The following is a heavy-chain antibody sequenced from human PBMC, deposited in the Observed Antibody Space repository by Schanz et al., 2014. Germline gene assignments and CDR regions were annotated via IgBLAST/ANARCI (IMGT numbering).Heavy chain of an antibody. Sequence: EVQLLESGGGLVQPGGSLKLSCAASGLIFSNYVMSWVRQAPGKGLEWVSTIGTSGGTNYAESVKGRFTISRDNSKNSLYLQMTSLRAEDTAVYYCANNWNLDYWGQGTLVTVSS. CDR2: IGTSGGT. D-gene: IGHD1-20*01. V-gene: IGHV3-23*01. J-gene: IGHJ4*02. CDR1: GLIFSNYV. CDR3: ANNWNLDY.